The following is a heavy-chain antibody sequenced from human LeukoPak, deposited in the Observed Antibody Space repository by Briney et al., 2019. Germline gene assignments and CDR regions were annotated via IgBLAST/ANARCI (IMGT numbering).Heavy chain of an antibody. V-gene: IGHV3-23*01. CDR3: AKLYCSGSSCYSIDH. J-gene: IGHJ4*02. CDR1: GFTFSSYA. D-gene: IGHD2-15*01. Sequence: GGSLRLSCAASGFTFSSYAMSWVRQAPGKGLKWVSAISRSGGSTSYADSVKGRFTISRDNSKNTLYLQMNSLRAEDTAVYYCAKLYCSGSSCYSIDHWGQGTLVTVSS. CDR2: ISRSGGST.